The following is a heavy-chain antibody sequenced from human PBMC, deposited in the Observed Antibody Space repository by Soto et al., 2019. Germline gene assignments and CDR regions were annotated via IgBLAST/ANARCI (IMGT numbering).Heavy chain of an antibody. CDR1: GFTFSDYY. CDR2: ISSSSSYT. D-gene: IGHD6-13*01. CDR3: ARDDLPFSSSWNY. V-gene: IGHV3-11*06. Sequence: QVQLVESGGGLVKPGGSLRLSCAASGFTFSDYYMSWIRQAPGKGLEWVSYISSSSSYTNYADSVKGRFTISRDNAKNSLYLQMNSLGAEDTAVYYCARDDLPFSSSWNYWGQGTLVTVSS. J-gene: IGHJ4*02.